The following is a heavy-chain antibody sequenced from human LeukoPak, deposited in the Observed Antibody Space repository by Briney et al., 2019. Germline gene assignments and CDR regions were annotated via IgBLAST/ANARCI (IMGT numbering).Heavy chain of an antibody. J-gene: IGHJ4*02. CDR1: GFTFSSYS. CDR2: ISSSSSTI. D-gene: IGHD3-22*01. Sequence: GGSLRLSCAASGFTFSSYSMNWVRQAPGKGLYWVSYISSSSSTIYYADSVKGRFTISRDNVKNSLYLQMNSLRAEDTAVYYCATQREYYDSRDYWGQGTLVTVSS. CDR3: ATQREYYDSRDY. V-gene: IGHV3-48*04.